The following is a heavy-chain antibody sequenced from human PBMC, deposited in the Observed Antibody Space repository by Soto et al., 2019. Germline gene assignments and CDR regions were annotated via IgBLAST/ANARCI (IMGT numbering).Heavy chain of an antibody. V-gene: IGHV3-23*01. CDR3: AKDFGMAAPGVYFQH. CDR2: ISGSGDNT. CDR1: GFTFSNYA. D-gene: IGHD3-3*01. J-gene: IGHJ1*01. Sequence: EVQLLESGGGLVQPGGSLRLSCAASGFTFSNYAMSWVRQAPGKGLEWVSAISGSGDNTYYTDSVKGRFTISRDNSKNTLYLQMNSLRAEDTAVYYCAKDFGMAAPGVYFQHWGQGTLVTFSS.